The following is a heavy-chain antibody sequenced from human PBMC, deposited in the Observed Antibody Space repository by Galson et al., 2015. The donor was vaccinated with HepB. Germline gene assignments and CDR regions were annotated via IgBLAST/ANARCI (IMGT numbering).Heavy chain of an antibody. CDR2: IVPIFGTA. D-gene: IGHD2-2*01. CDR1: GGTFSSYA. V-gene: IGHV1-69*13. Sequence: SVKVSCKASGGTFSSYAISWVRQAPGQGLEWMGGIVPIFGTANYAQKFQGRVTITADESTSTAYMELSSLRSEDTAVYYCARSDIVVVPAAPLLLGGMDVWGQGTTVTVSS. CDR3: ARSDIVVVPAAPLLLGGMDV. J-gene: IGHJ6*02.